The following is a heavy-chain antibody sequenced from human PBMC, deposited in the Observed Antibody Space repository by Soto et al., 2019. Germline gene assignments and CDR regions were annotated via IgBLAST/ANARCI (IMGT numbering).Heavy chain of an antibody. J-gene: IGHJ6*02. CDR1: GGSDSSGGYY. CDR2: IYYTGRT. Sequence: QVQLQESGPGLVKPSQTLSLTCTVSGGSDSSGGYYWSWIRQRPGKGLEWIGYIYYTGRTYYNPSLKGRVTLSLDTSKNQFSLKLSSVTAADTAVYYFARDLRFGDYYGMDVWGQGTTVTVSS. V-gene: IGHV4-31*03. D-gene: IGHD3-10*01. CDR3: ARDLRFGDYYGMDV.